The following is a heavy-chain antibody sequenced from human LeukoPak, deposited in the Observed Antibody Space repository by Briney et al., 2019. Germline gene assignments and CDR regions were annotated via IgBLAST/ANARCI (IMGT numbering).Heavy chain of an antibody. V-gene: IGHV4-59*01. CDR3: AKAQHSSIWGYFDY. Sequence: SETLSLTCTVSGGSISSYYWSWIRQPPGKGLEWIGYIYYSGSTNYNPSLKSRVTISVDTSKNQFSLKLSSVTAADTAVFYCAKAQHSSIWGYFDYWGQGTLVTVSS. J-gene: IGHJ4*02. D-gene: IGHD6-13*01. CDR1: GGSISSYY. CDR2: IYYSGST.